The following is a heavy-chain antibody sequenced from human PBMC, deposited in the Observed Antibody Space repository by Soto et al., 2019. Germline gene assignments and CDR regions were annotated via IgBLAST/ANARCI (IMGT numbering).Heavy chain of an antibody. V-gene: IGHV3-53*01. Sequence: GGSLRLSCVGSGFDVTTNCMRWVRQAPGKGLECVSIVCTGGATHYADSVKGRFTISRDRSKNTVHLQMNNVRAEDTAVYYCVRDKRTISGIFPGYWGQGTQVTVSS. J-gene: IGHJ4*02. D-gene: IGHD1-1*01. CDR2: VCTGGAT. CDR3: VRDKRTISGIFPGY. CDR1: GFDVTTNC.